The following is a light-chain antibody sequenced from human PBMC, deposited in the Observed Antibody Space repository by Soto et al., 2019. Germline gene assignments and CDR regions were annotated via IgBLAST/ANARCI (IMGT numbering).Light chain of an antibody. CDR2: DAS. CDR1: QDISNF. J-gene: IGKJ4*01. V-gene: IGKV1-33*01. CDR3: QQYNSYPT. Sequence: DIQMTQSPSSLSASVGDRVTITCQASQDISNFLNWYQHKSGKSPKLLINDASNLETGVPSRFSGSGSGTFFTLTISNLQPDDFATYYCQQYNSYPTFGGGTKVDIK.